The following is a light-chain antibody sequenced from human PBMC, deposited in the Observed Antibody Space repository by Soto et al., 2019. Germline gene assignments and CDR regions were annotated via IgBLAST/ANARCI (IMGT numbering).Light chain of an antibody. CDR3: QQYNNWPRT. CDR2: DAS. J-gene: IGKJ1*01. CDR1: QSVSSN. Sequence: TVMTQSPATLSLSPGERATLSCRASQSVSSNLAWYQQKPGQAPRVPIYDASTTATGLPARFSGSGSGTEFTLTISSLHSEDFAVYYCQQYNNWPRTFGQGTKVDIK. V-gene: IGKV3-15*01.